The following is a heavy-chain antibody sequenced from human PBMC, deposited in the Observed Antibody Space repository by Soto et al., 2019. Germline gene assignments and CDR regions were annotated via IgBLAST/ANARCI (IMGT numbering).Heavy chain of an antibody. J-gene: IGHJ6*02. CDR1: GGTFSSYF. D-gene: IGHD6-13*01. V-gene: IGHV1-69*01. Sequence: QVQLVQSGAEVKKAGSSVKVSCKVSGGTFSSYFINWVRQAPGLGLEWVGGIIPVFGTASYAEKFQGRVTITADESTSTAYMELSRLRSDDTAVYYCARETPSAAAAYYYYGLDVWGQGTTVTVPS. CDR3: ARETPSAAAAYYYYGLDV. CDR2: IIPVFGTA.